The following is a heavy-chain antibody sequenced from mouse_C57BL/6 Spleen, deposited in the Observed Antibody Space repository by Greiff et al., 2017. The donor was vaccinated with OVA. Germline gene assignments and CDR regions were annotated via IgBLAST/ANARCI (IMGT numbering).Heavy chain of an antibody. Sequence: EVQRVESGGGLVQPGGSLSLSCAASGFTFTDYYMSWVRQPPGKALEWLGFISNKANGYTTEYSASVKGRFTISRDNSQSILYLQMSALRAEDSATYYCARYIPVVAWYFDVWGTGTTVTVAS. D-gene: IGHD1-1*01. CDR1: GFTFTDYY. CDR2: ISNKANGYTT. CDR3: ARYIPVVAWYFDV. J-gene: IGHJ1*03. V-gene: IGHV7-3*01.